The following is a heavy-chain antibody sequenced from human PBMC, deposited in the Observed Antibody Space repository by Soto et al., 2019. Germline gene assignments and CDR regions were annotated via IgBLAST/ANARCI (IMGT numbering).Heavy chain of an antibody. D-gene: IGHD1-26*01. CDR2: IGGSSSRL. J-gene: IGHJ4*02. V-gene: IGHV3-21*01. Sequence: PGGSLRLSCAASGFEFSKYFMNWVRQAPGKGLEWLSSIGGSSSRLDYADSVKGRFTISRDNANNLVYLQMNSLRAEDTAVYYCASAGDIRDLVTGAVKWNSWGQRALLTVSS. CDR3: ASAGDIRDLVTGAVKWNS. CDR1: GFEFSKYF.